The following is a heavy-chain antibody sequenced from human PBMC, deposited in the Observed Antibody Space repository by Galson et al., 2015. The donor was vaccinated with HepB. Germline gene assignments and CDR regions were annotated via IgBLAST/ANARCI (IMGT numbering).Heavy chain of an antibody. CDR1: GFTFSSYA. Sequence: SLRLSCAASGFTFSSYAMSWVRQAPGKGLEWVSVISGSGGSTYYADSVKGRFTISRDNSKNTLYLQMNSLRADDTAVYYCAKGGYSYGWIPILDPWGQGTLVTVSS. CDR2: ISGSGGST. D-gene: IGHD5-18*01. V-gene: IGHV3-23*01. CDR3: AKGGYSYGWIPILDP. J-gene: IGHJ5*02.